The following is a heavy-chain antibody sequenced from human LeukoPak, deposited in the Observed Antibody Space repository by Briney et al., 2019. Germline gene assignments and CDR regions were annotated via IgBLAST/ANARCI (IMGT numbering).Heavy chain of an antibody. CDR1: GYSISSGYY. CDR2: IYHSGST. J-gene: IGHJ4*02. CDR3: ARPSLGLPAAFFDY. Sequence: PSETLSLTCAVSGYSISSGYYWGWIRQPPGKGLEWIGSIYHSGSTYYNLSLKSRVTISVDTSKNQFSLKLSSVTAADTAVYYCARPSLGLPAAFFDYWGQGTLVTVS. V-gene: IGHV4-38-2*01. D-gene: IGHD2-2*01.